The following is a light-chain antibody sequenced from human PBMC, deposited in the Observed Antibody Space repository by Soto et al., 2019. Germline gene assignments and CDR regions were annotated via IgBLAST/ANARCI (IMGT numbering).Light chain of an antibody. J-gene: IGKJ5*01. V-gene: IGKV1D-13*01. CDR3: QQFNDYPPA. CDR1: QGISSA. CDR2: DAS. Sequence: IQLAQSPSSLSASAGDRVTITCRASQGISSALAWYQQKPGKAPKLLIYDASSLQSGVPSRFSGSGSGTDFTLTISGLQPEDVATYYCQQFNDYPPAFGQGTRLEIK.